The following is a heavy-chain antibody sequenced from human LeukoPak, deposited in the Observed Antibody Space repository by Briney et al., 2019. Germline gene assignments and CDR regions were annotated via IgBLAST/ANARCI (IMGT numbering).Heavy chain of an antibody. CDR2: MNPNSGNT. V-gene: IGHV1-8*01. D-gene: IGHD3-9*01. J-gene: IGHJ3*02. CDR1: GYTFTSYD. Sequence: GASVKVSCKASGYTFTSYDINWVRQATGQGLEWMGWMNPNSGNTGYAQKFQGRVTMTRNTSISTAYMELSSLRSEDTAVYYCARLYYDILTGYSVGAFDIWGQGTMVTVSS. CDR3: ARLYYDILTGYSVGAFDI.